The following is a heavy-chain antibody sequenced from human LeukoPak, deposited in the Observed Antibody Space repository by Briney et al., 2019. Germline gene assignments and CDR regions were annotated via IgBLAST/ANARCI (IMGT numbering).Heavy chain of an antibody. Sequence: GGSLRLSCAASGFTFSSYSMNWVRQAPGKGLEWLSYINTVSGTISYADSVKSRFTISVDNAKASLYLQMDRLRAEDTAVYSCARDQYYAFDCWGQGSLVTVSS. CDR2: INTVSGTI. V-gene: IGHV3-48*01. J-gene: IGHJ4*02. D-gene: IGHD1-26*01. CDR3: ARDQYYAFDC. CDR1: GFTFSSYS.